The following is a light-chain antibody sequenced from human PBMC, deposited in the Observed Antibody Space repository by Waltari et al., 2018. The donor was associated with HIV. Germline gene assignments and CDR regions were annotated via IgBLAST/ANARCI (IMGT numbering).Light chain of an antibody. CDR1: NSNIGSNT. CDR2: GNN. CDR3: AAWDDSLNGQGV. J-gene: IGLJ1*01. V-gene: IGLV1-44*01. Sequence: QSVLTQPPSASGTPGQRVTISCSGSNSNIGSNTVNWYQQVPGMAPKLVIYGNNQRPPGVSDRFSGSKSGTSASLAISGLQSEDEADYYCAAWDDSLNGQGVFGTGTGVTVL.